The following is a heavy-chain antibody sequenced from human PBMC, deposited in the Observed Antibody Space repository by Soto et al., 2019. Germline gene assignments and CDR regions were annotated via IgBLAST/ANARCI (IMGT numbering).Heavy chain of an antibody. CDR2: IYYSGST. J-gene: IGHJ6*02. D-gene: IGHD4-17*01. CDR3: ARYYGDYVDYYYYGMDV. Sequence: SETLSLTCTVSGGSISSGGYYWSWIRQHPGKGLEWIGYIYYSGSTYYNPSLKSRVTISVDTSKNQFSLKLSSVTAADTVVYYCARYYGDYVDYYYYGMDVWGQGTTVTVSS. V-gene: IGHV4-31*03. CDR1: GGSISSGGYY.